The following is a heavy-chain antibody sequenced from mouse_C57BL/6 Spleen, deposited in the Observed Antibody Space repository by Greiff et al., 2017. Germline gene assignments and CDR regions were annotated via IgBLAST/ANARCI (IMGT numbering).Heavy chain of an antibody. Sequence: VQLQQSGAELVRPGTSVKMSCKASGYTFTNYWIGWAKQRPGHGLEWIGDIYPGGGYTNYNEKFKGKATLTADKSSSTAYMQFSSLTSEDSAIYYCARSGGYGNYSPFAYWGQGTLVTVSA. CDR3: ARSGGYGNYSPFAY. D-gene: IGHD2-1*01. CDR1: GYTFTNYW. CDR2: IYPGGGYT. J-gene: IGHJ3*01. V-gene: IGHV1-63*01.